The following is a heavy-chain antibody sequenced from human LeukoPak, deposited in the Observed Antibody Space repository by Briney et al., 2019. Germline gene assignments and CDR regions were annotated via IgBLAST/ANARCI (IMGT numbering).Heavy chain of an antibody. CDR3: AKALQRGYTYGPFGY. J-gene: IGHJ4*02. V-gene: IGHV3-9*01. D-gene: IGHD5-18*01. Sequence: PGRSLRLSCAASGFTFDDYAMHWVRQAPGKGLEWVSGISWNSGSIGYADSVKGRFTISSDNAKNSLVLQMNSLRAEDTALYYCAKALQRGYTYGPFGYWGQGTLVTVSS. CDR2: ISWNSGSI. CDR1: GFTFDDYA.